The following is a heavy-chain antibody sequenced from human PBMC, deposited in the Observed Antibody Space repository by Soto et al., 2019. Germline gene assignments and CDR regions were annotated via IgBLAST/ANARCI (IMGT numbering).Heavy chain of an antibody. CDR1: GGSISSYY. CDR2: IYYSGST. J-gene: IGHJ6*02. V-gene: IGHV4-59*01. CDR3: ARVMVLRYFDWLTAQGGMDV. D-gene: IGHD3-9*01. Sequence: SETLSLTCTVSGGSISSYYWSWIRQPPGKGLEWIGYIYYSGSTNYNPSLKSRVTISVDTSKNQFSLKLSSVTAADTAVYYCARVMVLRYFDWLTAQGGMDVWGQGPTVTFS.